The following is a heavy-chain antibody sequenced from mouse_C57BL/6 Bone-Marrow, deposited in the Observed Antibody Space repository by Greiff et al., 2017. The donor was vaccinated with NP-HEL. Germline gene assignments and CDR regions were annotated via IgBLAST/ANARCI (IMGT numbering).Heavy chain of an antibody. D-gene: IGHD1-1*01. J-gene: IGHJ3*01. V-gene: IGHV1-55*01. CDR1: GYTFTSYW. CDR3: ARSPSYYGSSYLAWFAY. CDR2: IYPGSGST. Sequence: QVQLQQPGAELVKPGASVKMSCKASGYTFTSYWITWVKQRPGQGLEWIGDIYPGSGSTNYNEKFKSKATLTVDTSSSTAYMQLSSLTSEDSAVYYCARSPSYYGSSYLAWFAYWGQGTLVTVSA.